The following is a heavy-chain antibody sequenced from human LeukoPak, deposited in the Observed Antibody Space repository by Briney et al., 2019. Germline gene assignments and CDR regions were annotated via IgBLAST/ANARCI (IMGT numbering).Heavy chain of an antibody. Sequence: PGGSLRLSCAASGFTFSSYAMHWVRQAPGKGLEWVAVISYDGSNKYYADSVKGRFTISRDNSKNTLYLQMNSLRAEDTAVYYCARDPGSSGYYYGSYYYYYYMDVWGKGTTVTVSS. CDR2: ISYDGSNK. CDR3: ARDPGSSGYYYGSYYYYYYMDV. J-gene: IGHJ6*03. D-gene: IGHD3-22*01. V-gene: IGHV3-30*04. CDR1: GFTFSSYA.